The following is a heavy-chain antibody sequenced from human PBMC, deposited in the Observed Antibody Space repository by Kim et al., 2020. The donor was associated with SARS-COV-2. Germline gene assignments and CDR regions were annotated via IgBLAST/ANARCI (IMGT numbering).Heavy chain of an antibody. CDR1: GFTFSSYA. CDR3: ARDMRFGSGTYSVWFDS. Sequence: GGSLRLSCAASGFTFSSYAMHWVRQAPGKRPEWVSAISYHGVNKYYADSVKGRFTFSRDNSKNTLYLQMDSLRPEDTAVYYCARDMRFGSGTYSVWFDSWGQGTLVTVSS. D-gene: IGHD3-10*01. CDR2: ISYHGVNK. J-gene: IGHJ5*01. V-gene: IGHV3-30*04.